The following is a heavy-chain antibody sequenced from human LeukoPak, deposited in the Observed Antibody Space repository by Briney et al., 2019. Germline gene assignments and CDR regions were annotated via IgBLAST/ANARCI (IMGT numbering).Heavy chain of an antibody. V-gene: IGHV4-59*12. D-gene: IGHD1-26*01. J-gene: IGHJ5*01. CDR3: ARDPVGGDS. Sequence: SETLSLTCTVSGGSISSYYWSWIRQPPGKGLEWIGYIYYSGSTNYNPSLKSRVTISVDKSKNQFSLKLSSVTAADTAVYYCARDPVGGDSWGQGTLVTVSS. CDR1: GGSISSYY. CDR2: IYYSGST.